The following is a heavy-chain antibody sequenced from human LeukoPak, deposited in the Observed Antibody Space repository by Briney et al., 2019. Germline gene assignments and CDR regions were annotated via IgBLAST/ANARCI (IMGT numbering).Heavy chain of an antibody. CDR3: ARGDSSGWSHYNWFDP. J-gene: IGHJ5*02. CDR1: GGSISSYY. V-gene: IGHV4-4*07. D-gene: IGHD6-19*01. Sequence: SETLSLTCTVSGGSISSYYWSWIRQPAGKGLEWIGRIYTSGSTNYNPSLKSRVTMSVDTSKNQFSLKLSSVTAADTAVYYCARGDSSGWSHYNWFDPWGQGTLVTVSS. CDR2: IYTSGST.